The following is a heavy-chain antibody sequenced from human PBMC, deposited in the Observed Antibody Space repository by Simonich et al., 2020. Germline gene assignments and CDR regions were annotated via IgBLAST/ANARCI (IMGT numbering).Heavy chain of an antibody. CDR1: GGSFSGYY. CDR2: SNHSGSP. D-gene: IGHD1-26*01. CDR3: ARGLIGGSYYY. J-gene: IGHJ4*02. V-gene: IGHV4-34*01. Sequence: QVQLQQWGAGLLKPSETLSLTCAVYGGSFSGYYWSWIRQPPGKGREWIGESNHSGSPNYNPSLKSRVTISVDTSKNQFSLKLSSVTAADTAVYYCARGLIGGSYYYWGQGTLVTVSS.